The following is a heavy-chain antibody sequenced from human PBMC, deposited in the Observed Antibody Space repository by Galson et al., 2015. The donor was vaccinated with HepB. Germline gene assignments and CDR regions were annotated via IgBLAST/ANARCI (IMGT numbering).Heavy chain of an antibody. D-gene: IGHD1-26*01. Sequence: SLRLSCAASGFTFSSYGMHWVRQAPGKGLEWVAFIRYDGSNKYYADSVKGRFTISRDNSKNTLYLQMNSLRAEDTAVYYCAKDHDRFGGSYLFSYWGQGTLVTVSS. CDR1: GFTFSSYG. J-gene: IGHJ4*02. V-gene: IGHV3-30*02. CDR2: IRYDGSNK. CDR3: AKDHDRFGGSYLFSY.